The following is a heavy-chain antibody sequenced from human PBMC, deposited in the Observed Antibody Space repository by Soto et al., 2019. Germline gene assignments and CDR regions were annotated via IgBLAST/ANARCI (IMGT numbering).Heavy chain of an antibody. V-gene: IGHV1-18*04. CDR3: EREGTSCSPDFDF. CDR1: GYAYTSDG. Sequence: ASVNLTYTASGYAYTSDGISRVRQAPGKGLEWMGWISAYHGNTNYAQKLQGRVTMTTDTSTSTAYMELRSLRSDDTAVYYCEREGTSCSPDFDFWGQGPLVTVSS. D-gene: IGHD2-15*01. CDR2: ISAYHGNT. J-gene: IGHJ4*02.